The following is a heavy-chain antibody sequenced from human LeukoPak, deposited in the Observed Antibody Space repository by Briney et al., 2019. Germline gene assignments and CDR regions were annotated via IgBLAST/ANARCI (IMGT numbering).Heavy chain of an antibody. V-gene: IGHV2-5*01. Sequence: SGPTLVKPTQTLTLTCTFSGFSLSTSGVGVGWIRQPPGKALEWLALIYWNDDKRYSPSLKSRLTITNDTSKNQVVLTMTNMDPVDTATYYCAHTVQPRFLEWLLSSYYFDYWGQGTLVTVSS. CDR3: AHTVQPRFLEWLLSSYYFDY. CDR2: IYWNDDK. CDR1: GFSLSTSGVG. D-gene: IGHD3-3*01. J-gene: IGHJ4*02.